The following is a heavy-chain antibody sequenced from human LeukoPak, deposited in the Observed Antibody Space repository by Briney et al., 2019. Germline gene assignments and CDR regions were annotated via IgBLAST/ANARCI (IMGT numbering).Heavy chain of an antibody. CDR2: IYYSGST. Sequence: SETLSLTCTVSGGSISSYYWSWIRQPPGKGLEYIGYIYYSGSTNYNPSLKSRVTISVDTSKNQFSLKLSSVTAADTAVYYCARDPINYCGGDCLYYFDYWGQGTLVTVSS. CDR3: ARDPINYCGGDCLYYFDY. D-gene: IGHD2-21*02. V-gene: IGHV4-59*12. J-gene: IGHJ4*02. CDR1: GGSISSYY.